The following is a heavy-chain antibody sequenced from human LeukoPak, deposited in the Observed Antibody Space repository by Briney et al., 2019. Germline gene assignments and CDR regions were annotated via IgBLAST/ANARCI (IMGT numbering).Heavy chain of an antibody. J-gene: IGHJ3*01. Sequence: GGSLRLSCAASGFTFSRNSMNWVRQAPGKGLEWVSSISTSSSYIYYADSVKGRFTISRDNAKNSLYLQMNSLRVDDTAVYYCARDFLHLGGWGQGTMVTVSS. CDR2: ISTSSSYI. V-gene: IGHV3-21*01. CDR3: ARDFLHLGG. CDR1: GFTFSRNS. D-gene: IGHD3-16*01.